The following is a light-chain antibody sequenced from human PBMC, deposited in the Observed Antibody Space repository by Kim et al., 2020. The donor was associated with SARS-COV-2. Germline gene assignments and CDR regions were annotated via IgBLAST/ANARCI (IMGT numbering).Light chain of an antibody. J-gene: IGKJ4*01. CDR3: QQYDNWLYP. CDR1: RRGSSN. CDR2: GAS. Sequence: VSTGERAPPLSRAGRRGSSNLAWYQQKTGQAPRLLIYGASTRATGIPARFSGSGSGTEFTLTISSLQSEDFSVYYCQQYDNWLYPFGGGTKVDIK. V-gene: IGKV3-15*01.